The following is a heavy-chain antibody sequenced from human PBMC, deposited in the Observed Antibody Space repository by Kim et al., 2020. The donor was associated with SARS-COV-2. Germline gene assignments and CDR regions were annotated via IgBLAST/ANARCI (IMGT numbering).Heavy chain of an antibody. V-gene: IGHV3-30*04. CDR2: ISYDGSNK. Sequence: GGSLRLSCAASGFTFSSYAMHWVRQAPGKGLEWVAVISYDGSNKYYADSVKGRFTISRDNSKNTLYLQMNSLRAEDTAVYYCARDLYSSSWAEYYYYGMDVWGQGTTVTVSS. J-gene: IGHJ6*02. D-gene: IGHD6-13*01. CDR3: ARDLYSSSWAEYYYYGMDV. CDR1: GFTFSSYA.